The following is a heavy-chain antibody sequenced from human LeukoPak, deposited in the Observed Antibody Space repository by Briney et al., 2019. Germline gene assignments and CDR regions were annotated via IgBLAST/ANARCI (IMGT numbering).Heavy chain of an antibody. V-gene: IGHV4-59*12. CDR1: GGSISSYY. D-gene: IGHD3-9*01. CDR2: IYYSGST. J-gene: IGHJ3*02. CDR3: ARGGYYDILTGYDEDAFDI. Sequence: PSETLSLTCTVSGGSISSYYWSWIRQPPGKGLEWIGYIYYSGSTNYNPSLKSRVTISVDTSKNQFSLKLSSVTAADTAVYYCARGGYYDILTGYDEDAFDIWGQGTMVTVSS.